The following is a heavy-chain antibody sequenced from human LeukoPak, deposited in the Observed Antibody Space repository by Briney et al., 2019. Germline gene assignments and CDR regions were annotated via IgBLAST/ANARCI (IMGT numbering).Heavy chain of an antibody. CDR3: ARGQQLVQAGFDP. CDR2: INHSGST. D-gene: IGHD6-13*01. Sequence: SETLSLTCAVYGGSFSGYYWSWIRQPPGKGLEWIGEINHSGSTNYNPSLKSRVTISVDTSKNQFSLKLSSVTAADTAVYYCARGQQLVQAGFDPWGQGTLVTVSS. CDR1: GGSFSGYY. J-gene: IGHJ5*02. V-gene: IGHV4-34*01.